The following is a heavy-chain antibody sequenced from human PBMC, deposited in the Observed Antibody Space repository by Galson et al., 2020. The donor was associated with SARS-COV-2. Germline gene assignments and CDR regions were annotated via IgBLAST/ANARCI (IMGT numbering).Heavy chain of an antibody. CDR2: ISSGGGDT. Sequence: GESLKISCAVSGITFNTYTMSWVRQAPGKGLEWVSSISSGGGDTYYTDSVKGRFTISRDNSKNTLYLQMNILRADDTAVYYCAPHSSPTFWGQGTQVTVSS. CDR3: APHSSPTF. D-gene: IGHD6-13*01. V-gene: IGHV3-23*01. CDR1: GITFNTYT. J-gene: IGHJ4*02.